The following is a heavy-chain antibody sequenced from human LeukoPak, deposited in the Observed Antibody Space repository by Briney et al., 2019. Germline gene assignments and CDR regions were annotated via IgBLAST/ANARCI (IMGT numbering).Heavy chain of an antibody. CDR3: ATDDYRGLGY. V-gene: IGHV3-74*01. CDR1: GFTFSNYW. J-gene: IGHJ4*02. D-gene: IGHD4-11*01. Sequence: GSLRLSCAASGFTFSNYWMHWVRQAPGKGLVWVSHINIDGSSTSYADSVRGRFTISRDNAKNTLYLQMNSLRAEDTAVYYCATDDYRGLGYWGQGTLVTVSS. CDR2: INIDGSST.